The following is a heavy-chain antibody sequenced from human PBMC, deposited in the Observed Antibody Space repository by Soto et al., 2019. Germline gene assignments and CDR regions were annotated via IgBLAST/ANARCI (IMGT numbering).Heavy chain of an antibody. V-gene: IGHV5-51*01. CDR3: GATRNIVKSVCAY. CDR1: CSGRMEIS. Sequence: CLTVFCRASCSGRMEISVVGVRQKPGKGLEWMGSIYPGDSDTRYSPSFQGQVTISADKYLRTADLQWSSLKASDAVMFYCGATRNIVKSVCAYRGKGTLVPVSS. CDR2: IYPGDSDT. D-gene: IGHD2-15*01. J-gene: IGHJ4*02.